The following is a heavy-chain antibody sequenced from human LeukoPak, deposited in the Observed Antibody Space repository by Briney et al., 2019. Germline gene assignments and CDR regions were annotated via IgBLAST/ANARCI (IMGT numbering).Heavy chain of an antibody. V-gene: IGHV3-7*03. CDR1: GFTFSSYW. CDR2: IRQDGSQK. CDR3: ARDATMVRGGLDYYYYMDV. J-gene: IGHJ6*03. D-gene: IGHD3-10*01. Sequence: GGSLRLSCAASGFTFSSYWMSWVRQAPGKRLEWVATIRQDGSQKYYVDSVKGRFTISRDNAKNSLYLQMNSLRAEDTAVYYCARDATMVRGGLDYYYYMDVWGKGTTVTISS.